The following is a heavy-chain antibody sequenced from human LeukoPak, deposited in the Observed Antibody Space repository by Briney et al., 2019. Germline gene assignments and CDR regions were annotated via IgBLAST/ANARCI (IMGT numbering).Heavy chain of an antibody. CDR1: GYSISSGYY. CDR3: ARQTGYCSSTSCYTKNDAFDI. D-gene: IGHD2-2*02. J-gene: IGHJ3*02. V-gene: IGHV4-38-2*01. Sequence: SETLSLTCAVSGYSISSGYYWGWIRQPPGKGLEWIGSIYHSGSTYYNPSLKSRVTISVDTSKNQFSLQLSSVTAADTAVYYCARQTGYCSSTSCYTKNDAFDIWGKGTMVTVSS. CDR2: IYHSGST.